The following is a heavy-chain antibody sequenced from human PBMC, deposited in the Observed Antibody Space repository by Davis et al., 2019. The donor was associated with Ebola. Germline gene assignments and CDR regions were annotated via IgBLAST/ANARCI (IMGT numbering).Heavy chain of an antibody. D-gene: IGHD3-16*01. V-gene: IGHV3-30*02. Sequence: PGGSLGLSCSASGFTFSSYGMHWVRQAPSKGLEWVAFIRYDGSNKYYADSVKGRFTISRDNSKNTLYLQMNSLRAEDTAVYYCAKAYLYGADYWGQGTLVTVSS. CDR1: GFTFSSYG. CDR2: IRYDGSNK. CDR3: AKAYLYGADY. J-gene: IGHJ4*02.